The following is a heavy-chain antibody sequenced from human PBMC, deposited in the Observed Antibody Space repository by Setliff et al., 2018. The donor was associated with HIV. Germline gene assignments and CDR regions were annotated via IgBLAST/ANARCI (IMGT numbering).Heavy chain of an antibody. CDR2: IYPGNSAA. J-gene: IGHJ4*02. Sequence: GESLKISCKGSGDSFTRQWIGWVRQMPGKGLEWMGIIYPGNSAARYSPSFQGQVTISVDKSITTAYLQWSSLRASDSAMYYCVDSYHWSYWGQGTLVTVSS. V-gene: IGHV5-51*01. CDR3: VDSYHWSY. D-gene: IGHD1-20*01. CDR1: GDSFTRQW.